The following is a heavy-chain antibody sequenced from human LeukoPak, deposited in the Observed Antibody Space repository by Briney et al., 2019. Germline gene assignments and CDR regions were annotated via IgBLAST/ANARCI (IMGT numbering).Heavy chain of an antibody. V-gene: IGHV1-2*02. CDR1: GYTFTAYY. Sequence: ASVKVSCKTSGYTFTAYYLNWVRQAPGQGLEWMGRINPNSGGTSYAQKFQGRVTVTRDTSITTVYMELSSLKSEDTAVYYCARGVEAVDSWGQGTLVTASS. CDR3: ARGVEAVDS. D-gene: IGHD2-8*02. CDR2: INPNSGGT. J-gene: IGHJ4*02.